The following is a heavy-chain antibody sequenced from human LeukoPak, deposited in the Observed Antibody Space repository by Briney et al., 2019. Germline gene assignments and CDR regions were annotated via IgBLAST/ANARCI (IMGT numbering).Heavy chain of an antibody. Sequence: ASVKVSCKASGYTFTGYYMHWVRQAPGQGLEWMGWINPKRGGTTYAEKFEGRVTMTSDTAISTVYMELTSLRSDDTAFYYCAREVKVPGELLGGFDSWGQGSLVTVSS. CDR3: AREVKVPGELLGGFDS. V-gene: IGHV1-2*02. CDR1: GYTFTGYY. D-gene: IGHD3-10*01. J-gene: IGHJ5*01. CDR2: INPKRGGT.